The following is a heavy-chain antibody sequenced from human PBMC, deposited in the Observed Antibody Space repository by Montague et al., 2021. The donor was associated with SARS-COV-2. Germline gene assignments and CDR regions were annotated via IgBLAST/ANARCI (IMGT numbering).Heavy chain of an antibody. CDR2: FYYSAST. J-gene: IGHJ6*02. Sequence: SETLSLTCTVSGGSISSSSYYWGWIRQPPGKGLEWIGSFYYSASTYYHPSLKSRITISVDTSKNQFSVQLTAVTAAATDVYYCAGAGGDYYYHYYGMDVWGQGTTVTVSS. V-gene: IGHV4-39*07. D-gene: IGHD4-17*01. CDR1: GGSISSSSYY. CDR3: AGAGGDYYYHYYGMDV.